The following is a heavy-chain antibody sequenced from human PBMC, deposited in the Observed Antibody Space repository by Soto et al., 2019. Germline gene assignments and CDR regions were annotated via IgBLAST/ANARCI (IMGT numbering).Heavy chain of an antibody. V-gene: IGHV1-8*01. CDR2: MNPNSGNT. CDR1: GYTFTSCD. CDR3: ARARITIFGVIIT. D-gene: IGHD3-3*01. J-gene: IGHJ4*02. Sequence: GASVKVSCKASGYTFTSCDINWVRQATGQGLEWMGWMNPNSGNTGYAQKFQGRVTMTRNTSISTAYMELSSLRSENTAVYYCARARITIFGVIITWGQGTLVTVSS.